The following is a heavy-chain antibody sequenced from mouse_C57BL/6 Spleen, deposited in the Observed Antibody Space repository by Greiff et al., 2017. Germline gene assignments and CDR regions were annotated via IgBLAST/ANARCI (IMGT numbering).Heavy chain of an antibody. CDR2: IYPYNGVS. CDR3: AGAGSAQGFDY. V-gene: IGHV1-31*01. J-gene: IGHJ2*01. Sequence: VQLKQSGPELVKPGASVKISCKASGYSFTGYYMHWMKQSHGNILDWIGYIYPYNGVSSYNQKFKGKATLTVDKSSSTAYMELRSLTSEDSAVYYCAGAGSAQGFDYWGQGTTLTVSS. CDR1: GYSFTGYY.